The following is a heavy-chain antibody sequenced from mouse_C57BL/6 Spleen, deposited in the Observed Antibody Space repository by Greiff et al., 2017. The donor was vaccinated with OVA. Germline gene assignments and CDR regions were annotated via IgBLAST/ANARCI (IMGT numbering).Heavy chain of an antibody. J-gene: IGHJ2*01. Sequence: QVQLQQSGAELVKPGASVKLSCKASGYTFTSYWMHWVKQRPGQGLEWIGMIHPNSGSTNYNEKFKSKATLTVDKSSSTAYMQLSSLTSEDSAVYYCARSPYDYDGYWGQGTTLTVSS. D-gene: IGHD2-4*01. CDR1: GYTFTSYW. V-gene: IGHV1-64*01. CDR2: IHPNSGST. CDR3: ARSPYDYDGY.